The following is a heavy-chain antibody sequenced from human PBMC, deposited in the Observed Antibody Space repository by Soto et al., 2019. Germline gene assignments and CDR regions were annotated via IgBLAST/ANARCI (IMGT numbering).Heavy chain of an antibody. CDR3: ARGTYPAYFDY. V-gene: IGHV4-31*03. Sequence: QVQLQESGPGLVKPSQTLSLTCTVSGGSFSSDDYSCNWIRQRPGKGLEWIGYIHYSGSTSYNLSRKSRVSTSVDTYKIQFSRILRSVTAADTAGYYCARGTYPAYFDYWGQGTLVTVSS. CDR2: IHYSGST. J-gene: IGHJ4*02. CDR1: GGSFSSDDYS. D-gene: IGHD3-16*01.